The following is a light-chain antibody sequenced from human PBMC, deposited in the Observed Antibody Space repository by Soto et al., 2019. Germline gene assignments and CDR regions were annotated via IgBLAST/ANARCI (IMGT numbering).Light chain of an antibody. V-gene: IGLV1-51*01. CDR1: SSNIGNNY. CDR2: DNN. J-gene: IGLJ2*01. CDR3: GTWDSSLSVV. Sequence: QSVLTQPPSVSAAPGQKVTISCSGSSSNIGNNYVSWYQQLPGTAPKLLIYDNNKRPSGIPDRFSGSKSGTSATLGITVLQTGDEADYYCGTWDSSLSVVFGGGTKLTVL.